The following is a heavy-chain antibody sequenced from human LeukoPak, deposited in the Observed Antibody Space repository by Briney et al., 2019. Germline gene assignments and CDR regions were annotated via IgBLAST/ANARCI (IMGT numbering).Heavy chain of an antibody. J-gene: IGHJ4*02. Sequence: PGGSLTLSCPASGFSFRSYEMYWVRQAPGQGLECVAHINSLGNVIYYRDSVRGRFTISRDNATKSLYLQMNRLTAADTAISYCARVGYSELRPLYLDYWGQGTLVTVSS. CDR1: GFSFRSYE. CDR2: INSLGNVI. D-gene: IGHD1-7*01. CDR3: ARVGYSELRPLYLDY. V-gene: IGHV3-48*03.